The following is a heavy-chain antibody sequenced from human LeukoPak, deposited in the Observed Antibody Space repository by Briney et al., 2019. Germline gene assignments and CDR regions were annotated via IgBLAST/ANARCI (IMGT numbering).Heavy chain of an antibody. CDR2: ISYDGSNK. CDR3: ARDLLRPRIVGAYDY. J-gene: IGHJ4*02. V-gene: IGHV3-30-3*01. Sequence: PGGSLRHSCAASGFTFSSYVMHWVRQAPGKGLEWVAVISYDGSNKYYADSVKGRFTISRDNSKNTLYLQMNSLRAEDTAVYYCARDLLRPRIVGAYDYWGQGTLVTVSS. D-gene: IGHD1-26*01. CDR1: GFTFSSYV.